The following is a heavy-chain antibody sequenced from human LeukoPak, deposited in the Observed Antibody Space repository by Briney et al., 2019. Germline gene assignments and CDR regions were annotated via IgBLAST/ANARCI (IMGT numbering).Heavy chain of an antibody. CDR3: ARESRGDGDAFDI. J-gene: IGHJ3*02. Sequence: PGGSLRLSCTASGFTFSTDEMNWVRQAPGKGLEWLSYVDSSGSTVYYADSVMGRFAISRDNAKNSLYLQMNSLRAEDTAVYCCARESRGDGDAFDIWGQGTMVTVSS. V-gene: IGHV3-48*03. D-gene: IGHD2-21*02. CDR2: VDSSGSTV. CDR1: GFTFSTDE.